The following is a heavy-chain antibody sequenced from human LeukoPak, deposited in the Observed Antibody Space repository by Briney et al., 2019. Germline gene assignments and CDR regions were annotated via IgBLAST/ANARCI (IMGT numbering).Heavy chain of an antibody. D-gene: IGHD6-13*01. CDR2: INHSGST. Sequence: SETLSLTCAVYGGSFSGYYWSWIRQPPGKGLEWIGEINHSGSTNYNPSLKSRVTISVDTSKNQFSLKLSSVTSADTAVYYCARAPSLLYSSSWLDYWGQGTLVTVSS. CDR3: ARAPSLLYSSSWLDY. V-gene: IGHV4-34*01. J-gene: IGHJ4*02. CDR1: GGSFSGYY.